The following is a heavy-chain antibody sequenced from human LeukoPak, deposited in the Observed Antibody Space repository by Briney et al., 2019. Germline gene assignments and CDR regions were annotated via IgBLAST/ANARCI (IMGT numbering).Heavy chain of an antibody. D-gene: IGHD3-22*01. J-gene: IGHJ4*02. V-gene: IGHV3-11*01. CDR1: GFSFKDSY. Sequence: GGSLRLSCAASGFSFKDSYMSWIRQAPGKGVEWVSYIGHSGSPIYYLDSVEGRFIISRDNAKNSVYLQMNSLGAEDTAMYYCVRGPSDSSLPGYWGQGTLVTVSS. CDR3: VRGPSDSSLPGY. CDR2: IGHSGSPI.